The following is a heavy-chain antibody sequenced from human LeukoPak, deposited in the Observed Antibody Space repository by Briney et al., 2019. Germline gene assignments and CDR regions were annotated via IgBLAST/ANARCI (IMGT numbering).Heavy chain of an antibody. CDR3: ARDTIVVVPAASPYYYYYYMDV. J-gene: IGHJ6*03. V-gene: IGHV4-31*03. CDR1: GGSISSGGYY. CDR2: IYYSGST. Sequence: SETLSHTCTVSGGSISSGGYYWSWIRQHPGKGLEWIGYIYYSGSTYYNPSLKSRVTISVDTSKNQFSLKLSSVTAADTAVYYCARDTIVVVPAASPYYYYYYMDVWGKGTTVTVSS. D-gene: IGHD2-2*01.